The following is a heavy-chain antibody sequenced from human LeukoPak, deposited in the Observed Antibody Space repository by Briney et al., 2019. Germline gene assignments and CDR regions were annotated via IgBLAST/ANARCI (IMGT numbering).Heavy chain of an antibody. CDR3: ARGAALVAGTGVYYYYYMDV. CDR2: IYYSGST. D-gene: IGHD6-19*01. J-gene: IGHJ6*03. V-gene: IGHV4-39*07. Sequence: SETLSLTCTVSGGSISTSSYYWGWIRQPPGKGLECIGNIYYSGSTYYNSSLKSRVTISVDTSKNQFSLKLSSVTAADTAVYYCARGAALVAGTGVYYYYYMDVWGKGTTVTVSS. CDR1: GGSISTSSYY.